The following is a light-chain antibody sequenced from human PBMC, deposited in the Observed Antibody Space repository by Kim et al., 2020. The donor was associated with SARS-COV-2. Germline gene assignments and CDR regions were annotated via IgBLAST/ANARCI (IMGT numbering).Light chain of an antibody. CDR2: QDT. V-gene: IGLV3-1*01. CDR3: QTWDSRTAIV. CDR1: RVGDKY. Sequence: SYELTQPPSVSVSPGQTATITCSGERVGDKYACWYQQKPAQSPVLVIYQDTKRPSGIPERFSGSNSGNTATLTISGTQAMGEADYYCQTWDSRTAIVFGT. J-gene: IGLJ1*01.